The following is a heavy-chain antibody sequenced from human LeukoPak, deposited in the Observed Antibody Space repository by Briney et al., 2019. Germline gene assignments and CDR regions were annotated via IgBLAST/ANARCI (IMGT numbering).Heavy chain of an antibody. CDR3: ARGRLVAANTGAFDI. J-gene: IGHJ3*02. D-gene: IGHD2-2*01. Sequence: SETLSLTCTVCGGSISYYYWNWIRQPPGKGLEWIGYIYYSGSTSYNPSLKSRVTISVDTSKIQFSLNLNSVTAADTAVYYCARGRLVAANTGAFDIWGQGTLVTVSS. CDR2: IYYSGST. CDR1: GGSISYYY. V-gene: IGHV4-59*01.